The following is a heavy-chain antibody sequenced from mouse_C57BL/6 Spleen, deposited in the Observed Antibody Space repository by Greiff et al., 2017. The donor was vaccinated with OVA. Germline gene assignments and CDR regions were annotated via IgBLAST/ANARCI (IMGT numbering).Heavy chain of an antibody. CDR1: GYSFTSYY. J-gene: IGHJ4*01. CDR2: IYPGSGNT. V-gene: IGHV1-66*01. CDR3: ARRDYDYDDNAMDY. D-gene: IGHD2-4*01. Sequence: VQLQQSGPELVKPGASVKISCKASGYSFTSYYIHWVKQRPGQGLEWIGWIYPGSGNTKYNEKFKGKATLTADTSSSTAYMQLSSLTSEDSAVYYCARRDYDYDDNAMDYWGQGTSVTVSS.